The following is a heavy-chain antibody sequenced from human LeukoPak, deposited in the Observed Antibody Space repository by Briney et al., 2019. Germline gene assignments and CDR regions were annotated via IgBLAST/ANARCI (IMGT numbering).Heavy chain of an antibody. J-gene: IGHJ4*02. CDR1: FSNYY. D-gene: IGHD6-19*01. V-gene: IGHV1-2*02. Sequence: ASVKVSCKAFSNYYMHWVRQAPGQGLEWMGWINPNSGGTNYAQKFQGRVTMTRDTSISTAYMELSRLRSDDTAVYYCARDILSGAVAPEYYFDYWGQGTLVTVSS. CDR2: INPNSGGT. CDR3: ARDILSGAVAPEYYFDY.